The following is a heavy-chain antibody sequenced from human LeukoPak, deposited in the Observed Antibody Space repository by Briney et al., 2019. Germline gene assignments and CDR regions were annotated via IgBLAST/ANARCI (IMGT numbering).Heavy chain of an antibody. Sequence: SETLSLTCAVSGGSISSSNWWSWVRQPPGKGLEWIGEIYHSGSTNYNPSLKSRVTISVDKSKNQFSLKLSSVTAADTAVYYCASHSSGYSGHVAFDIWGQGTMVTVSS. D-gene: IGHD3-22*01. V-gene: IGHV4-4*02. CDR2: IYHSGST. CDR1: GGSISSSNW. CDR3: ASHSSGYSGHVAFDI. J-gene: IGHJ3*02.